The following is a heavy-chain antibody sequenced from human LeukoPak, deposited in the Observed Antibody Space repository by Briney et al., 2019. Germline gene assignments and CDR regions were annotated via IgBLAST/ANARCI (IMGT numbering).Heavy chain of an antibody. Sequence: PSETLSLTCTVSGGSISSSSYYWGWIRQPPGKGLEWIGSIYYSGSTYYNPSLKSRVTISVDTSKNQFSLKLSTVTAADTAVYYCARGLINVWGSYRYFDYWGQGTLVTVSS. CDR2: IYYSGST. D-gene: IGHD3-16*02. V-gene: IGHV4-39*07. CDR1: GGSISSSSYY. J-gene: IGHJ4*02. CDR3: ARGLINVWGSYRYFDY.